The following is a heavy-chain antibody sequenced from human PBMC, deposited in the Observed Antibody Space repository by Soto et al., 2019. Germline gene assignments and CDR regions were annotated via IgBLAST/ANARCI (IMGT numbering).Heavy chain of an antibody. Sequence: QPGGSLRLSCAASGFTFSSYGMHWVRQAPGKGLEWVAVIWYDGNNKFYADSVKGRFTISRDSTKQTLYLQMNSLRAEDTAVYYCARDHQTPRYSSGWYLPRYYYYGMDVWGQGTTVTVSS. D-gene: IGHD6-19*01. V-gene: IGHV3-33*01. CDR2: IWYDGNNK. CDR1: GFTFSSYG. J-gene: IGHJ6*02. CDR3: ARDHQTPRYSSGWYLPRYYYYGMDV.